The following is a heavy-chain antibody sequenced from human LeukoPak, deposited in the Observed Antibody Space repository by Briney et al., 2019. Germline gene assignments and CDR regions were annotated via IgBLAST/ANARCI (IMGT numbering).Heavy chain of an antibody. D-gene: IGHD2-21*02. V-gene: IGHV3-11*04. CDR1: GFTFSDYY. Sequence: GGSLRLSCAASGFTFSDYYMSWIRQAPGKGLEWVSYISSSGSTIYYADSVKGRFTISRDNAKSSLYLEMNSLRGEDTAVYYCARHIVVVTAAFQYWGQGTLVTVSS. CDR3: ARHIVVVTAAFQY. CDR2: ISSSGSTI. J-gene: IGHJ4*02.